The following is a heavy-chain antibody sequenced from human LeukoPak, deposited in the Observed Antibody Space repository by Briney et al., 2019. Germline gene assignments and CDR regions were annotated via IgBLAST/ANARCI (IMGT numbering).Heavy chain of an antibody. V-gene: IGHV4-39*02. CDR3: AREMGVVTAHGIDV. CDR1: GGSISSISSNNYH. D-gene: IGHD4-23*01. J-gene: IGHJ6*02. CDR2: IYYSGST. Sequence: SGTLSLTCIVSGGSISSISSNNYHWGWIRQPPGKGLEWIGSIYYSGSTYYNPSLKSRVTISVDTSKNQFSLKLSSVTAADTALYYCAREMGVVTAHGIDVWGQGTTVTVSS.